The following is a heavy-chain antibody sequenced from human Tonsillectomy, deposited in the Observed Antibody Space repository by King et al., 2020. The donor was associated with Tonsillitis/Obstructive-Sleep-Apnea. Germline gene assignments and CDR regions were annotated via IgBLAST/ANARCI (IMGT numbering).Heavy chain of an antibody. D-gene: IGHD3-22*01. CDR3: ARVLDYYDSSGYRAFDI. CDR2: IKEDGSEK. V-gene: IGHV3-7*03. Sequence: VQLVESGGDLVQPGGSLRLSCAASGFTFSNFWMSWVRQAPGKGLEWVTNIKEDGSEKYYVDSVKGRFTISRDNAKNSLYLQMNSLRAEDTAVYYCARVLDYYDSSGYRAFDIWGQGTMVTVSS. CDR1: GFTFSNFW. J-gene: IGHJ3*02.